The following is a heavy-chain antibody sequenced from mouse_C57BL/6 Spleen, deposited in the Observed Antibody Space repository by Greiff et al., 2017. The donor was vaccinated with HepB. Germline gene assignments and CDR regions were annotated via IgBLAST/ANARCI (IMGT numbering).Heavy chain of an antibody. CDR3: ARQGDSSGYWFAY. D-gene: IGHD3-2*02. J-gene: IGHJ3*01. V-gene: IGHV5-6*02. CDR2: ISSGGSYT. CDR1: GFTFSSYG. Sequence: EVRLVESGGDLVKPGGSLKLSCAASGFTFSSYGMSWVRQTPDKRLEWVATISSGGSYTYYPDSVKGRFTISRDNAKNTLYLQMSSLKSEDTAMYYCARQGDSSGYWFAYWGQGTLVTVSA.